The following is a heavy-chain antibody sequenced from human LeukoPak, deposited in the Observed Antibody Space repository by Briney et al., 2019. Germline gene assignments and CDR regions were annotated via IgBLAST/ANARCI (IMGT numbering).Heavy chain of an antibody. D-gene: IGHD3-3*01. J-gene: IGHJ6*02. Sequence: ASVKVSCKASGYTFTSYGISWVRQAPGQGLVWMGWISAYNGNTNYAQKLQGRVTMTTDTSTSTAYMELRSLRSDDTAVYYCARESSTIFGVVIPHHYYYYGMDVWGQGTTVTVSS. CDR3: ARESSTIFGVVIPHHYYYYGMDV. V-gene: IGHV1-18*01. CDR2: ISAYNGNT. CDR1: GYTFTSYG.